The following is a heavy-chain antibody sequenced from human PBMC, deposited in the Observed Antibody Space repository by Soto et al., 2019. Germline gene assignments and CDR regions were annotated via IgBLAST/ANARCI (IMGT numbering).Heavy chain of an antibody. V-gene: IGHV1-69*04. Sequence: ASVKVSCKASGGTFSSYAISWVRQAPGQGLEWMGRIIPILGIANYAQKFQGRVTITADKSTSTAYMELSSLRSEDTAVYYCARDPLSSWYNYYSGMDVWGQGTPVTVSS. CDR1: GGTFSSYA. J-gene: IGHJ6*02. D-gene: IGHD6-13*01. CDR3: ARDPLSSWYNYYSGMDV. CDR2: IIPILGIA.